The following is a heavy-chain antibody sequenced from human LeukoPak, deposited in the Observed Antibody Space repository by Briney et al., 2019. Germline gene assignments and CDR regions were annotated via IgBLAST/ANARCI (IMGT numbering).Heavy chain of an antibody. CDR2: TYYRSKWYN. CDR1: GDSVSSNSAA. CDR3: AREGGYSAYDFYFDY. D-gene: IGHD5-12*01. V-gene: IGHV6-1*01. J-gene: IGHJ4*02. Sequence: SRTLSLTCAISGDSVSSNSAAWNWIRQSPSRRLEWLGRTYYRSKWYNDYAVSVKSRITIYPDTSKNQFSLQLNSVTPEDTAVYYCAREGGYSAYDFYFDYWGQGTLVTVSS.